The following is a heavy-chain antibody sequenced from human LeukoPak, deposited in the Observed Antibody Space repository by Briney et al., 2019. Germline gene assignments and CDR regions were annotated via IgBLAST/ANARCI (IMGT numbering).Heavy chain of an antibody. V-gene: IGHV3-11*04. Sequence: MAGGSLRLSCAASGFTFSDYYMSWIRQAPGKGLEWVSYISSSGTTIYYADSVKGRFTISRDNAKNSLYLQMNSLRAEDTAVYYCARDSLRGTDIDYWGQGTLVTVSS. CDR2: ISSSGTTI. D-gene: IGHD3-10*01. J-gene: IGHJ4*02. CDR3: ARDSLRGTDIDY. CDR1: GFTFSDYY.